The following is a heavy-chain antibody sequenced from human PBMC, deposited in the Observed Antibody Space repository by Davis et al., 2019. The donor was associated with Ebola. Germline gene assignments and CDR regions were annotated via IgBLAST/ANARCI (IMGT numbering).Heavy chain of an antibody. D-gene: IGHD4-17*01. CDR2: IYWNDDK. CDR1: GFSLSTSEVG. J-gene: IGHJ4*02. Sequence: SGPTLVKPTQTLTLTCTFSGFSLSTSEVGVGWIRQPPGKALEWLALIYWNDDKCYSPSLKSRLTITKDTSKNQVVLTLTNMDPVDTATYYCAHRRGNHDYGDFSPFDYWGQGTLVTVSS. V-gene: IGHV2-5*01. CDR3: AHRRGNHDYGDFSPFDY.